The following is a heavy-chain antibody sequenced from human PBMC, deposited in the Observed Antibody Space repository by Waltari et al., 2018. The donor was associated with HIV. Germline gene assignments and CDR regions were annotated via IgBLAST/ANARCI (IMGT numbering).Heavy chain of an antibody. V-gene: IGHV1-2*02. J-gene: IGHJ4*02. Sequence: QVQLVQSGAEVKKPGASVKISCKASGYSFIDYSMHWVRQAPGQGLEWMGWINPNSGDTNYAQKFQGRVTLTKDTSISIVYMDLNSLTSDDTAVYYCARDRGRSRGFFVYWGQGTLVTVST. CDR1: GYSFIDYS. CDR2: INPNSGDT. CDR3: ARDRGRSRGFFVY. D-gene: IGHD3-16*01.